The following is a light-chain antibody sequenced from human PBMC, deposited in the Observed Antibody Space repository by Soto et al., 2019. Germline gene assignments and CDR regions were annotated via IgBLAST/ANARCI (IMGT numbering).Light chain of an antibody. CDR3: NSYAGSSNV. CDR2: EVN. J-gene: IGLJ1*01. Sequence: QSALTQPPPASGSPGQSVAISCTGTSSDVGGYNYVSWYQQHPGKAPKLMIYEVNKRPSGVPDRFSGSKSGNTASLTVSGLQAEDEADYYCNSYAGSSNVFGTGTKVTVL. CDR1: SSDVGGYNY. V-gene: IGLV2-8*01.